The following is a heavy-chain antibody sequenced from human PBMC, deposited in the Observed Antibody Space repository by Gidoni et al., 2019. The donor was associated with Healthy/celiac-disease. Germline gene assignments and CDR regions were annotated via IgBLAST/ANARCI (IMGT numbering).Heavy chain of an antibody. Sequence: EVQLLESGGGLVQPGGSLRLSCAASGFTFSSYTLRWVRQAPGKGLEWVSAISGSGGSTYYADSVKGRFTISRDNSKNTLYLQMNSLRAEDTAVYYCAKEEEVFGVVPYVGEFDYWGQGTLVTVSS. CDR2: ISGSGGST. CDR1: GFTFSSYT. D-gene: IGHD3-3*01. CDR3: AKEEEVFGVVPYVGEFDY. J-gene: IGHJ4*02. V-gene: IGHV3-23*01.